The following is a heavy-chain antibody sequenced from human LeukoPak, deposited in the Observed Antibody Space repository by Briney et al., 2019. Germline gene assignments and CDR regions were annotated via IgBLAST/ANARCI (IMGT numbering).Heavy chain of an antibody. Sequence: GGSLRLSCAASGFTVSSNYMSWVRQAPGKGLEWVSVIYSGGSTYYADSVKGRFTISRDNSKNTLYLQMNSLRAEDTAGYYCACSSGWYEFDYWGQGTLVTVSS. V-gene: IGHV3-66*01. J-gene: IGHJ4*02. CDR1: GFTVSSNY. CDR2: IYSGGST. D-gene: IGHD6-19*01. CDR3: ACSSGWYEFDY.